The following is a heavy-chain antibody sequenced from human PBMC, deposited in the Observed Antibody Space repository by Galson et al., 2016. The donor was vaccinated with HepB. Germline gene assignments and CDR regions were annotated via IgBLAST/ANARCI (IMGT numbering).Heavy chain of an antibody. CDR1: GFTFSNYA. Sequence: SLRLSCAASGFTFSNYAMSWVRQAPGKGLEWVSLISGSGGSTDYADSVKGRFTISRHNSKKMLYLQMNSLRSEDTAVYYCAKVGLSVLTSRPYYGMDVWGQGTTVTVSS. V-gene: IGHV3-23*01. D-gene: IGHD2-2*01. J-gene: IGHJ6*02. CDR3: AKVGLSVLTSRPYYGMDV. CDR2: ISGSGGST.